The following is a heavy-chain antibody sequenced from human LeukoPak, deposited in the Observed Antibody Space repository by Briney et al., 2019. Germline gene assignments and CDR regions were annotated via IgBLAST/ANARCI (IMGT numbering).Heavy chain of an antibody. V-gene: IGHV4-59*01. CDR1: GGSIKTYY. CDR3: ARATNVDYFYYYGMDV. D-gene: IGHD1-14*01. CDR2: IYDTGIT. J-gene: IGHJ6*02. Sequence: PSETLSLTCTVSGGSIKTYYWSWIRQPPGEGLEWIGYIYDTGITYYSPSLNGRVTISIDTSKSQFSLKLSSVTAADTAMYYCARATNVDYFYYYGMDVWGQGTTVTVSS.